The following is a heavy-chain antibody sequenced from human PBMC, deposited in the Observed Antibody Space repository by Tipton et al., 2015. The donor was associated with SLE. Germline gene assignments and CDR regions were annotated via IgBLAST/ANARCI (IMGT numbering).Heavy chain of an antibody. CDR3: ARFDYSNWDDY. CDR2: IYYSGST. V-gene: IGHV4-31*03. Sequence: TLSLTCTVSGDSINSDGYLWTWIRQPPGKGLEWIGYIYYSGSTYYNPSLQSRLTMSVDTSRNQFSLKLTSVTAADTAVYFCARFDYSNWDDYWGQGTLVTVSS. D-gene: IGHD4-11*01. J-gene: IGHJ4*02. CDR1: GDSINSDGYL.